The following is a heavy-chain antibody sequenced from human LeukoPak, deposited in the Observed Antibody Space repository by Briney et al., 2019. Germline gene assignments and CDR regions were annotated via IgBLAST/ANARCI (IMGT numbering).Heavy chain of an antibody. V-gene: IGHV1-2*02. CDR3: ARGLLWFGEDSAGYYYYGMDV. CDR2: INPNSDGT. D-gene: IGHD3-10*01. Sequence: ASVKVSCKASGYTFTGYYMHWVRQAPGQGLEWMGGINPNSDGTNYAQKFQGRVTMTRDTSISTADMELSRLRSDDTAVYYCARGLLWFGEDSAGYYYYGMDVWGQGTTVTVSS. CDR1: GYTFTGYY. J-gene: IGHJ6*02.